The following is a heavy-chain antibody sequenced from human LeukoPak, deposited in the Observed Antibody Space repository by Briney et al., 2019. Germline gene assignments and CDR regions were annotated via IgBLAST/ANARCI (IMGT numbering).Heavy chain of an antibody. D-gene: IGHD3-22*01. J-gene: IGHJ5*02. Sequence: SETLSLTCTVSGGSISSYYWSWIRQPPGKGLEWIGYIYYSGSTNYNPSLKSRVTISVDTSKNQFSLELSSVTAADTAVYYCARAPYDSSGYYEDWFDPWGQGTLVTVSS. V-gene: IGHV4-59*01. CDR2: IYYSGST. CDR3: ARAPYDSSGYYEDWFDP. CDR1: GGSISSYY.